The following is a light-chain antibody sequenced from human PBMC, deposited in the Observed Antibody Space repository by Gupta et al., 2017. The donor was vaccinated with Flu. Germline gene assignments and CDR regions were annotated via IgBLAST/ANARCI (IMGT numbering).Light chain of an antibody. CDR1: SSDVGGYNY. Sequence: QSALTQPDSVSASPGQSIPISCTGTSSDVGGYNYVSWYHQHPGKAPKLMIYEVSNRPSGVSNRFSGSKSGNTASLTISGLQAEDEADYYCSSYTSSSTRVFGGGTKLTVL. CDR2: EVS. V-gene: IGLV2-14*01. CDR3: SSYTSSSTRV. J-gene: IGLJ3*02.